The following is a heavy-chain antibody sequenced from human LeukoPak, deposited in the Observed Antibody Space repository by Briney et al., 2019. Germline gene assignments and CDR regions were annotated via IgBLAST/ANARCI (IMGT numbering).Heavy chain of an antibody. V-gene: IGHV3-7*03. J-gene: IGHJ6*02. D-gene: IGHD2-8*01. CDR2: VNRDGSET. CDR3: VRNNAMDV. CDR1: GFTLSNHW. Sequence: PGRSLRLSCAASGFTLSNHWMTWVRQVPGRGPEWVANVNRDGSETYYLDSVKGRFTISRDNAKSSLNLQMNSLRAEDTALYYCVRNNAMDVWGQGTAVIVSS.